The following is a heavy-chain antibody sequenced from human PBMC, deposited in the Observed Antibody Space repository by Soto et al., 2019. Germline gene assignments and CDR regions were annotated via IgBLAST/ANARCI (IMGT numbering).Heavy chain of an antibody. V-gene: IGHV4-30-2*01. CDR1: GGSISSGGYS. Sequence: SETLSLTCAVSGGSISSGGYSWSWIRQPPGKGLEWIGYIYHSGSTYYNPSLKSRVTISVDRSKNQFSLKLSSVTAADTAVYYCDRAAPTTATFDPWGQGTLVTVSS. J-gene: IGHJ5*02. D-gene: IGHD4-4*01. CDR3: DRAAPTTATFDP. CDR2: IYHSGST.